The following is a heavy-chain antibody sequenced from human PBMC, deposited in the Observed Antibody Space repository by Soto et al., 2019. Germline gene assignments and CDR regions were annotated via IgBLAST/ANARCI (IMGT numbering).Heavy chain of an antibody. Sequence: EVQLVESGGGLVQPGGSLRLSCAASGFTVSTYSMNWVRQAPGTGLEWVSYISSSSSTIFYADSVKGRFTISRDNAKNSLYLQMNSLRVEDTAVYYCARDRCSGGSCYAPFDYWGQGTLVTVSS. V-gene: IGHV3-48*01. CDR3: ARDRCSGGSCYAPFDY. D-gene: IGHD2-15*01. CDR2: ISSSSSTI. J-gene: IGHJ4*02. CDR1: GFTVSTYS.